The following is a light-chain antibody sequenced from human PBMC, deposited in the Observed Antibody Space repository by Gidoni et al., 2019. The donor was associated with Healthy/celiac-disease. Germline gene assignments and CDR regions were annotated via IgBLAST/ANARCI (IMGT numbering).Light chain of an antibody. CDR2: WAS. Sequence: DIVMTHSPDSLSVSLGERATINCKSSQSVLYSSNNKNYLAWYQQKPGQPPKLLIYWASTRESGVPDRFSGSGSGTDFTLTISSLQAEDVAVYYCQQYYSTLLLTFGGGTKVEIK. V-gene: IGKV4-1*01. CDR1: QSVLYSSNNKNY. J-gene: IGKJ4*01. CDR3: QQYYSTLLLT.